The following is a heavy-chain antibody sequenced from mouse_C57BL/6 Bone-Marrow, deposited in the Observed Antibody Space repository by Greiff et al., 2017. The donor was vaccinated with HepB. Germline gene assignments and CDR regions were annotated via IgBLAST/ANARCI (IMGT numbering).Heavy chain of an antibody. CDR3: TRRGVYFDY. Sequence: QVQLKQSGAELVRPGASVTLSCKASGYTFTDYEMHWVKQTPVHGLEWIGAIDPETGGTAYNQKFKGKAILTADKSSSTAYLELRRLTSEDSAVYYCTRRGVYFDYWGQGTTLTVSS. J-gene: IGHJ2*01. V-gene: IGHV1-15*01. CDR2: IDPETGGT. CDR1: GYTFTDYE.